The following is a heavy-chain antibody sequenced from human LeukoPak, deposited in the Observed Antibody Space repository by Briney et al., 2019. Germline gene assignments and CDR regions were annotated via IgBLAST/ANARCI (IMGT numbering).Heavy chain of an antibody. D-gene: IGHD2-2*01. V-gene: IGHV1-8*01. CDR1: GYTFTSYD. Sequence: ASVKVSCKASGYTFTSYDINWVRQATGQGVEWMGWMNPNSGNTGYAQKFQGRVTMTRDTSTSTDYMELSSLTYEDTAVYYCARDVSSTSSWWFDPWGQGTLVIVSS. J-gene: IGHJ5*02. CDR3: ARDVSSTSSWWFDP. CDR2: MNPNSGNT.